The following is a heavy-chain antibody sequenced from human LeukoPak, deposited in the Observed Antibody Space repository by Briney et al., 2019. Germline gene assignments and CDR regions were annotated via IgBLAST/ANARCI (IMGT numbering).Heavy chain of an antibody. J-gene: IGHJ4*02. D-gene: IGHD3-3*01. Sequence: GGSLRLSCAASGFTFSSYAMARVRQAPGKGLEWVSGINWNGGSTYYRDSVKGRFTISRDNAKNSLYLQMNSLRAEDTALYYCARVKGSGYRNSIDYWGQGTLVTVSS. V-gene: IGHV3-20*04. CDR1: GFTFSSYA. CDR2: INWNGGST. CDR3: ARVKGSGYRNSIDY.